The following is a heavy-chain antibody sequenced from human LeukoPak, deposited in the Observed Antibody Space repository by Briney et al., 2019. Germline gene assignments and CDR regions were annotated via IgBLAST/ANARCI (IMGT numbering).Heavy chain of an antibody. Sequence: PSETLSLTCTVSGGSISSSSYYWGWIRQPPGKGLEWIGNIYYSGRTYCNPSLKSRVTISVDTSKNQFSLKLSSVTAADTAVYYCARHQPYSSGWYPDYGGQGTLVTVS. J-gene: IGHJ4*02. CDR1: GGSISSSSYY. D-gene: IGHD6-19*01. CDR2: IYYSGRT. V-gene: IGHV4-39*01. CDR3: ARHQPYSSGWYPDY.